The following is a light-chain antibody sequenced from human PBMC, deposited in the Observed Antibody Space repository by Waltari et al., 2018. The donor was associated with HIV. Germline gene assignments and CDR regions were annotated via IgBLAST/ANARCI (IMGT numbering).Light chain of an antibody. Sequence: QSALTQPRPVSGSPGQSGTISCTGTRRDVGGYAYVSWYQQHPGEAPKLIIYDVSKRPSGVPDRFSGSKSGNTASLTISGLQAEDEADYYCCSYAGSDTFVLFGGGTKVTVL. CDR3: CSYAGSDTFVL. CDR2: DVS. V-gene: IGLV2-11*01. CDR1: RRDVGGYAY. J-gene: IGLJ2*01.